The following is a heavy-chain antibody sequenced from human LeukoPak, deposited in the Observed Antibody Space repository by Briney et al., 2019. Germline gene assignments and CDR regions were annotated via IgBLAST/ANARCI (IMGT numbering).Heavy chain of an antibody. J-gene: IGHJ6*02. CDR1: GGSFSGYY. Sequence: SETLSLTCAVYGGSFSGYYWSWIRQPPGKGLEWIGEINHSGSTNYNPSLKSRVNISVDTSKNQFSLKLSSVTAADTAVYYCARGIYGMDVWGQGTTVTVSS. V-gene: IGHV4-34*01. CDR2: INHSGST. CDR3: ARGIYGMDV.